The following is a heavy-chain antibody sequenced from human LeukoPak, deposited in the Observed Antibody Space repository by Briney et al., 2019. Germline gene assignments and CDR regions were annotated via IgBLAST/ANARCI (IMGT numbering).Heavy chain of an antibody. CDR3: TRARWGYYGSGNWFDP. CDR1: GFTFSDYA. Sequence: GGSLRLSCTASGFTFSDYAMSWFRQAPGKGLEWVGFIRSKAYGGTTEYAASVKGRFTISRDDSKSIAYLQMNSLKTVDTAVYYCTRARWGYYGSGNWFDPWGQGTLVTVSS. D-gene: IGHD3-10*01. CDR2: IRSKAYGGTT. V-gene: IGHV3-49*03. J-gene: IGHJ5*02.